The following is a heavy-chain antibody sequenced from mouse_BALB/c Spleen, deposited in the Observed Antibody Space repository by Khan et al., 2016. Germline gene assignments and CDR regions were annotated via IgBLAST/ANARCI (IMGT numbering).Heavy chain of an antibody. CDR2: ISYSGST. J-gene: IGHJ3*01. V-gene: IGHV3-2*02. CDR1: GYSITSDYA. Sequence: EVQLVESGPGLVKPSQSLSLTCTVSGYSITSDYAWNWIRQFPGNKLEWMGYISYSGSTSYNPSLKSRISITRATSKNQFFLQLNSVTTEDTAKYYCASGFAYWGQGTLVTVSA. CDR3: ASGFAY.